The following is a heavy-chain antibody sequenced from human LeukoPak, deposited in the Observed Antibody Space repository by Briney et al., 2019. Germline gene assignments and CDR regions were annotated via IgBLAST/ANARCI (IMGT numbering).Heavy chain of an antibody. J-gene: IGHJ4*02. V-gene: IGHV3-30*18. CDR2: ISYDGSNK. Sequence: GSLRLSCAASGFTFSSYSMNWVRQAPGKGLEWVAVISYDGSNKYYADSVKGRFTISRDNSKNTLYLQMNSLRAEDTAVYYCAKTSRGSGWYFDYWGQGTLVTVSS. CDR3: AKTSRGSGWYFDY. CDR1: GFTFSSYS. D-gene: IGHD6-19*01.